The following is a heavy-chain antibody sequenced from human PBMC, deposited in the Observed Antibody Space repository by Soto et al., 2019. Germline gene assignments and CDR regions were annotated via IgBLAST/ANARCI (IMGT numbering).Heavy chain of an antibody. D-gene: IGHD6-19*01. Sequence: GASVKVSCKASGYTFTSYGISWVRQAPGQGLEWMGWISAYNVNTNYAQKLQGRVTMTTDTSTSTAYMELRSLRSDDTAVYYCASGIAVAGGDAFDIWGQGTMVTVSS. CDR2: ISAYNVNT. CDR1: GYTFTSYG. V-gene: IGHV1-18*01. CDR3: ASGIAVAGGDAFDI. J-gene: IGHJ3*02.